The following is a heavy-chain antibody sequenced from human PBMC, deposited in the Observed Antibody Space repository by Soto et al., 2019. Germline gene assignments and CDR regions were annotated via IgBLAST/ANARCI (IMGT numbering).Heavy chain of an antibody. CDR2: IYTSGST. D-gene: IGHD6-13*01. CDR3: ARARGTGSSSFEFDY. CDR1: GGPISSYY. J-gene: IGHJ4*02. Sequence: SETLSLTCTVSGGPISSYYWSWIRQPAGKGLEWIGRIYTSGSTNYNPSLKSRVTMSVDTSKNQFSLKLSSVTAADTAVYYCARARGTGSSSFEFDYWGQGTLVTVSS. V-gene: IGHV4-4*07.